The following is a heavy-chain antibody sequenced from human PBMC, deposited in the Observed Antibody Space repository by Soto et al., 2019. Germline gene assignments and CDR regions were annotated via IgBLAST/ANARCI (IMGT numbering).Heavy chain of an antibody. J-gene: IGHJ4*02. CDR1: GFTFSSYA. V-gene: IGHV3-23*01. Sequence: EVQLLESGGGLVQPGGSLRLSCAASGFTFSSYAMSWVRQAPGKGLEWVSAISGSGGSTYYADSVKGRFTTSRDNTKNTLYLQMNSLRAEDTAVYYCAKDNSGAAEPKSGWYVSPFDYWGQGTLVTVSS. CDR2: ISGSGGST. D-gene: IGHD6-19*01. CDR3: AKDNSGAAEPKSGWYVSPFDY.